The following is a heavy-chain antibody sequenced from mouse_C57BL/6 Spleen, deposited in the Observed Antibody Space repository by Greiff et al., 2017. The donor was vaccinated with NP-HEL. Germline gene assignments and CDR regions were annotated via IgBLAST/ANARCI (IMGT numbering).Heavy chain of an antibody. D-gene: IGHD2-1*01. CDR3: AREDGNYETWFAY. Sequence: VQLQQSGPELVKPGASVKMSCKASGYTFTDYNMHWVKQSHGKSLEWIGYIKPNNGGTSYNQKVKGKATLTGNKSSSTAYMELRSLTSEDSAVYYCAREDGNYETWFAYWGQGTLVTVSA. CDR1: GYTFTDYN. J-gene: IGHJ3*01. V-gene: IGHV1-22*01. CDR2: IKPNNGGT.